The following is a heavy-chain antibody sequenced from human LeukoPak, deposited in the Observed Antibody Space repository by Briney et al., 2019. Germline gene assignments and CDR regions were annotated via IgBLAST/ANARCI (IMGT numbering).Heavy chain of an antibody. J-gene: IGHJ5*02. CDR1: GYSISSGYY. Sequence: PSETLSLTCTVSGYSISSGYYWGWIRQPPGKGLEWIGSIYHSGRTFYNPSLKSRVTISVDTSKNQFSLKLSSVTAADTAVYYCARVEGNWFDPWGQGTLVTVSS. CDR2: IYHSGRT. D-gene: IGHD1-1*01. CDR3: ARVEGNWFDP. V-gene: IGHV4-38-2*02.